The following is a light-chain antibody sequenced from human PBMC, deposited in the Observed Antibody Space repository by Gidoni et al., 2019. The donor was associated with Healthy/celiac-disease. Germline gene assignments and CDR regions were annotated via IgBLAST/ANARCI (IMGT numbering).Light chain of an antibody. V-gene: IGKV3-15*01. CDR3: QQYNNWPLWT. CDR1: QSVSSN. J-gene: IGKJ1*01. Sequence: DIVMTQSPATLSVSPGERATPSCRASQSVSSNLAWYQQKPGQAPRLLIYGASTRATGIPARFSGSGSGTEFTLTISSLQSEDFAVYYCQQYNNWPLWTFGQGTKVEIK. CDR2: GAS.